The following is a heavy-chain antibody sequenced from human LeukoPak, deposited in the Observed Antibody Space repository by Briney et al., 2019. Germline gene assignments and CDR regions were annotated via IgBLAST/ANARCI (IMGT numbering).Heavy chain of an antibody. CDR2: IYYSGST. V-gene: IGHV4-34*09. J-gene: IGHJ5*02. Sequence: SETLSLTCAVYGGSFSGYYWSWIRQPPGKGLEWIGYIYYSGSTYYNPSLKSRVTISVDTSKNQFSLKLSSVTAADTAVYYCASLEVGYCSGGSCGRFDPWGQGTLVTVSS. CDR1: GGSFSGYY. CDR3: ASLEVGYCSGGSCGRFDP. D-gene: IGHD2-15*01.